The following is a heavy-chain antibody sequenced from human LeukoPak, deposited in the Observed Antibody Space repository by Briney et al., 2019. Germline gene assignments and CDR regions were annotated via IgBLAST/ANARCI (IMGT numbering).Heavy chain of an antibody. D-gene: IGHD3-9*01. CDR2: ISYDGGNK. J-gene: IGHJ4*02. CDR3: ARALYYDILTGYQTHTYYFDY. Sequence: GGSLRLSCAASGFTFSSYGMHWVRQAPGKGLEWVAVISYDGGNKFYADSVKGRFSISRDNSKNTLYLQMNSLRAEDTAVYYCARALYYDILTGYQTHTYYFDYWGQGTLVTVSS. CDR1: GFTFSSYG. V-gene: IGHV3-30*03.